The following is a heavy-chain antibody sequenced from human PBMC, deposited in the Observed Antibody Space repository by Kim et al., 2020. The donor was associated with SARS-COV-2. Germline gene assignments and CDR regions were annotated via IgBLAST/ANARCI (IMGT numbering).Heavy chain of an antibody. CDR2: IIAYNGNT. V-gene: IGHV1-18*01. CDR1: GYTFTSYG. Sequence: ASVKVSCKASGYTFTSYGISRVRQAPGQGLEWMGWIIAYNGNTNYAQKLQGRVTMTTDTSTSTAYMELRSLRSDDTAVYYCARVGYDFWSGYKNYYYYYMDVWGKGTTVTVSS. D-gene: IGHD3-3*01. J-gene: IGHJ6*03. CDR3: ARVGYDFWSGYKNYYYYYMDV.